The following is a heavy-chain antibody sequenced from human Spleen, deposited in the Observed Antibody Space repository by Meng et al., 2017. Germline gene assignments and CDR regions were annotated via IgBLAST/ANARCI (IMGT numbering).Heavy chain of an antibody. CDR2: ISYSGTT. CDR1: GGAFSDYY. D-gene: IGHD2-8*01. J-gene: IGHJ5*02. V-gene: IGHV4-34*01. Sequence: VQLHQWGAGLFKPSETLSLTCAVYGGAFSDYYWSWIRQSPGKGLEWVGEISYSGTTSYKPSLKSRVTISIDTSKNQFSLKLTSVTAADTAIYYCARATYGFYPNFDPWGQGTLVTVSS. CDR3: ARATYGFYPNFDP.